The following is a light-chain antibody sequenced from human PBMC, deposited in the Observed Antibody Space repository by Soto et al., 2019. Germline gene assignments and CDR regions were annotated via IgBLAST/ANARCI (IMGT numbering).Light chain of an antibody. CDR3: QQYDNWPPP. Sequence: EIVMTQSPATLSGSPGERATLSCRASQRCSTNLARYQQRPCRSPRLLISATSTRATCIPARFSGSGSGTEFTLTISSLQSVDFAVYYCQQYDNWPPPFGPGKRLEIK. CDR1: QRCSTN. V-gene: IGKV3-15*01. J-gene: IGKJ5*01. CDR2: ATS.